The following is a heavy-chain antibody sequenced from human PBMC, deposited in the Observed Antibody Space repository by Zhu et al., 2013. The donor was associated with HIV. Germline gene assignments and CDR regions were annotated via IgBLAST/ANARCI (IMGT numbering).Heavy chain of an antibody. CDR1: GGTFSSYA. Sequence: QVQLVQSGAEVKKPGSSVKVSCKASGGTFSSYAISWVRQAPGQGLEWMGGIIPIFGTANYAQKFQGRVTITADKSTSTAYMELSSLRSEDTAVYYCARLRSYYYDSSGYYGKGVSYFDYWGQGTLVTVSS. V-gene: IGHV1-69*06. CDR2: IIPIFGTA. D-gene: IGHD3-22*01. J-gene: IGHJ4*02. CDR3: ARLRSYYYDSSGYYGKGVSYFDY.